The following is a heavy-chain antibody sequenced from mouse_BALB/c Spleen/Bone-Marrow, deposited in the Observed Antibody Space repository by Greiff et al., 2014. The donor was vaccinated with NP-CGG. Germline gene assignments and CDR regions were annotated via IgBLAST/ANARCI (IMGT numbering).Heavy chain of an antibody. CDR1: GYSITSGYS. CDR2: IHYSGST. V-gene: IGHV3-1*02. Sequence: VQLQQPGPDLVKPSQSPSLTCTVTGYSITSGYSWHWIRQFPGNKLEWMGYIHYSGSTNYNPSLKSRISITRGTSKNQFFLQLNSVTTEDTATYYCTRRGLYYGYAMDYWGQGTSVTVSS. D-gene: IGHD1-1*02. CDR3: TRRGLYYGYAMDY. J-gene: IGHJ4*01.